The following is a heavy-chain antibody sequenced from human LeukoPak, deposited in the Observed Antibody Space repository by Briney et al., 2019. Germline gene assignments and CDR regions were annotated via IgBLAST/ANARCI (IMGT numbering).Heavy chain of an antibody. CDR1: GGTFSSYA. Sequence: ASVKVSCKASGGTFSSYAISWVRQAPGQGLEWMGGIIPIFGTANYAQKFQGRVTITTDESTSTAYMELSSLRSEDTAVYYCATEGQWELPRAKPGMGSFDHWGQGTLVTVSS. V-gene: IGHV1-69*05. J-gene: IGHJ4*02. D-gene: IGHD1-26*01. CDR2: IIPIFGTA. CDR3: ATEGQWELPRAKPGMGSFDH.